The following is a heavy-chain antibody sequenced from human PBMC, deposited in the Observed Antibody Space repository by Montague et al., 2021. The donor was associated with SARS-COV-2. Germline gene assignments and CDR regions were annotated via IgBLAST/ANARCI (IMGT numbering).Heavy chain of an antibody. J-gene: IGHJ4*02. CDR2: INYSGIT. V-gene: IGHV4-59*01. CDR3: ARSGWLTRGFDS. Sequence: SETLSLTCTVSGGSISTYYWSWIRRPPGKGLEWIAYINYSGITNHNPSLKSRVSVSLDTSKNHSSLNLKSVTAADTAVYYCARSGWLTRGFDSWGQGTLVFVSS. CDR1: GGSISTYY. D-gene: IGHD5-12*01.